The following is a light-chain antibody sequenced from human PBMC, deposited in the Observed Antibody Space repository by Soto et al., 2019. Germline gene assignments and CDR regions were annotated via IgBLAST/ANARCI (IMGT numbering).Light chain of an antibody. V-gene: IGKV1-9*01. J-gene: IGKJ4*01. CDR1: EGISSY. Sequence: IPLTQSPSSLSASVGDRVAITCRASEGISSYLAWYQEKPGKVPKLLIDTASTLQHGVPSRFSGSGSGTDFTLTISSLQPEDFATYYCLQLKRYPLTFGGGTRVVIK. CDR3: LQLKRYPLT. CDR2: TAS.